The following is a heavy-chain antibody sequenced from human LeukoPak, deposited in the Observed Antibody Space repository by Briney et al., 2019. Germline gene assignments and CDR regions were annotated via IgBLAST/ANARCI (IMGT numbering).Heavy chain of an antibody. J-gene: IGHJ4*02. V-gene: IGHV3-9*01. Sequence: GGSLRLSCAASGFTFDDYAMHWVRQAPGKGLEWVSGISWNSGSIGYADSVKGRFTISRDNAKNSLYLQMNSLRAEDTAVYYCARVTGDYVDYWGQGTLVTVSS. D-gene: IGHD3-9*01. CDR3: ARVTGDYVDY. CDR2: ISWNSGSI. CDR1: GFTFDDYA.